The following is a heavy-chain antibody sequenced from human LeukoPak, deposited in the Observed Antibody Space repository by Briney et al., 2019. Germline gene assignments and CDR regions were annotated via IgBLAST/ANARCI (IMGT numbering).Heavy chain of an antibody. CDR2: IYTSGST. CDR3: ARSGITIFGVVIPT. Sequence: PSQTLSLTCTVSGGSISSGSYYWSWIRQPAGKGLEWIGRIYTSGSTNYNPSLKSRVTISVDTSRNQFSLKLSSVTAADTAVYYCARSGITIFGVVIPTWGQGTLVTVSS. V-gene: IGHV4-61*02. CDR1: GGSISSGSYY. D-gene: IGHD3-3*01. J-gene: IGHJ5*02.